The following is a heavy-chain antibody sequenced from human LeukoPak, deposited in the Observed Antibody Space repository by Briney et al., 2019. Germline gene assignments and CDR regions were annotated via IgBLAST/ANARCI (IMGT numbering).Heavy chain of an antibody. Sequence: PGGSLRLSCAASGFTFSSYAMSWVRQAPGKGLEWVSAISGSGGSTYYADSVKGRFTISRDNSKNTLYLQMNSLRAEDTAVYYCARNFDTPYYYYGMDVWGQGTTVTVSS. CDR2: ISGSGGST. V-gene: IGHV3-23*01. CDR1: GFTFSSYA. J-gene: IGHJ6*02. CDR3: ARNFDTPYYYYGMDV. D-gene: IGHD3-9*01.